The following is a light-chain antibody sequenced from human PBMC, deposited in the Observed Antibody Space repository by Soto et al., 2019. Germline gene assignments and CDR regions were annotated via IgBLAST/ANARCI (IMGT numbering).Light chain of an antibody. Sequence: DIQMTQSPSSLSASVGDRVTITCQASQDISNYLNWYQQKPGKAPKLLIYDASNLETGVPSRFSGSGSGTDFTFTISSLQTEDIGTYYCQQYDILPITFGRGTRLEIK. CDR1: QDISNY. V-gene: IGKV1-33*01. J-gene: IGKJ5*01. CDR3: QQYDILPIT. CDR2: DAS.